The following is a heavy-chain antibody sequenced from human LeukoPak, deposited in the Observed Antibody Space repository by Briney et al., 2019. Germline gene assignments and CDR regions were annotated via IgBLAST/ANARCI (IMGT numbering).Heavy chain of an antibody. CDR1: GGTLSSYA. V-gene: IGHV1-69*01. Sequence: ASVKGSCKASGGTLSSYAISWVRQAPGQRLEWIGGIIPIFGTANYAQKFQGRVTITADESTSTAYMELSSLRSEDTAVYYCAIWGYSDYLNRIDYWGQGTLVTVSS. J-gene: IGHJ4*02. D-gene: IGHD4-11*01. CDR2: IIPIFGTA. CDR3: AIWGYSDYLNRIDY.